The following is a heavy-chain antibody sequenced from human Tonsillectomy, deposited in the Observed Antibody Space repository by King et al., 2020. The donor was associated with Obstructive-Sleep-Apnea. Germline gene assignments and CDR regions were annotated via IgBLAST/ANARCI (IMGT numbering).Heavy chain of an antibody. J-gene: IGHJ4*02. CDR1: GYTFTAYL. Sequence: VQLVQSGAEVKKPGASVKVSCKASGYTFTAYLMHWVRQAPGQGLEWMGWINPHSGDTNFLHKFQGRVTMTRETSISTAYMELTRLRAGDTAVYYCATFSSSSHFDYWGQGTLVTVSS. CDR3: ATFSSSSHFDY. CDR2: INPHSGDT. V-gene: IGHV1-2*02. D-gene: IGHD3-3*01.